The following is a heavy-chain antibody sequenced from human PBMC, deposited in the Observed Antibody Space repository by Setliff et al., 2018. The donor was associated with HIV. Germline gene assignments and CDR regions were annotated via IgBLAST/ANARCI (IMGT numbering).Heavy chain of an antibody. J-gene: IGHJ6*02. CDR1: GFNFSSHT. Sequence: PGGSLRLSCAASGFNFSSHTMNWVRQAPGKGLEWVSSISSTGTYIYYADSMKGRFTISRDNAKNSLYLQMNSLRADDTAVYLCARPTNIDTLYNGTQTFYMYYYGLDVWGQGTTVTVSS. V-gene: IGHV3-21*01. CDR3: ARPTNIDTLYNGTQTFYMYYYGLDV. CDR2: ISSTGTYI. D-gene: IGHD1-1*01.